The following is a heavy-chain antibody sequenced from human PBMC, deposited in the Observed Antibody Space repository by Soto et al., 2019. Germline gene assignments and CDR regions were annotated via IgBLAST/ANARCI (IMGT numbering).Heavy chain of an antibody. Sequence: ASVKVSCKASGGTFSSYAISWVRQAPGQGLEWMGGIIPIFGTANYAQKFQGRVTITVDESTSTAYMELSSLRSEDTAVYYCASVMDFYDSSGCYQHWGQXTLVTVSS. CDR2: IIPIFGTA. D-gene: IGHD3-22*01. CDR1: GGTFSSYA. CDR3: ASVMDFYDSSGCYQH. J-gene: IGHJ4*02. V-gene: IGHV1-69*13.